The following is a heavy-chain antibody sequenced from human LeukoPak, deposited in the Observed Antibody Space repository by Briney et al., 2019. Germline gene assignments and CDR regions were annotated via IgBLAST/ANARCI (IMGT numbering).Heavy chain of an antibody. V-gene: IGHV4-34*01. D-gene: IGHD1-26*01. Sequence: SETLSLTCAVYGGSFSGYYWSWIRQPPGKGLEWIGEINHSGSTNYNPSLKSRVTISVDTSKNQFSLKLSSVTAADTAVYYCARCGNSGSYPDYWGQGTLVTVSS. J-gene: IGHJ4*02. CDR1: GGSFSGYY. CDR3: ARCGNSGSYPDY. CDR2: INHSGST.